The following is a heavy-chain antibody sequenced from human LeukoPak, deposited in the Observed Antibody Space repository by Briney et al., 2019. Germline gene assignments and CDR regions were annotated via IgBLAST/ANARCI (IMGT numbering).Heavy chain of an antibody. CDR1: GGSISSGGYS. D-gene: IGHD3-10*01. Sequence: SETLSLTCAVSGGSISSGGYSWSWIRQPPGKGLEWIGYIYHSGSTYYNPSLKSRVTISVDRSKNQFSLKLSSVTAADTAVYYCARGLGELGIAWFDPWGQGTLVTVSS. V-gene: IGHV4-30-2*01. CDR3: ARGLGELGIAWFDP. CDR2: IYHSGST. J-gene: IGHJ5*02.